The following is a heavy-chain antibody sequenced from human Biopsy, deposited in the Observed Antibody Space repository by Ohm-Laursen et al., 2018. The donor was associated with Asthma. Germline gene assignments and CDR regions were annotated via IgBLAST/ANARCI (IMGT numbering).Heavy chain of an antibody. J-gene: IGHJ4*02. D-gene: IGHD5-18*01. CDR2: IYYSGET. V-gene: IGHV4-31*01. CDR1: GASITTSPSY. CDR3: ARNLPGYTYGPFED. Sequence: SQTLSLICTVSGASITTSPSYWSWLRLLPGKGLEWIGCIYYSGETFFNPSLKNPLFMSLDSSKNQFSLKMTSVTVADTAVYFCARNLPGYTYGPFEDWGQGTLVTVSS.